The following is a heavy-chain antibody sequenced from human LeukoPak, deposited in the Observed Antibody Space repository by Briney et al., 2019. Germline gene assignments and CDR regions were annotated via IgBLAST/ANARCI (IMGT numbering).Heavy chain of an antibody. CDR1: GYTFTSYA. Sequence: GGSLRLSCAASGYTFTSYAMNWVRQAPGQGLEWMGWINTNTGNPTYAQGFTGRFVFSLDTSVSTAYLQISSLKAEDTAVYYCARSNSGSYYHFDYWGQGTLVTVSS. J-gene: IGHJ4*02. CDR2: INTNTGNP. V-gene: IGHV7-4-1*02. CDR3: ARSNSGSYYHFDY. D-gene: IGHD1-26*01.